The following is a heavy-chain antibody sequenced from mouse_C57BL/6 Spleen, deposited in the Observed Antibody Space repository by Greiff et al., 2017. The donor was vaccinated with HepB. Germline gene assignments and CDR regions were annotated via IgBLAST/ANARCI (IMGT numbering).Heavy chain of an antibody. V-gene: IGHV1-76*01. J-gene: IGHJ3*01. D-gene: IGHD2-3*01. CDR1: GYTFTDYY. CDR2: IYPGSGNT. CDR3: ARKGYDDYYPFAY. Sequence: VQLQQSGAELVRPGASVKLSCKASGYTFTDYYINWVKQRPGQGLEWIARIYPGSGNTNYNEKFKGKATLTADKSSSSAYMQLSSLTSEDSAVYFFARKGYDDYYPFAYWGQGTLVTVSA.